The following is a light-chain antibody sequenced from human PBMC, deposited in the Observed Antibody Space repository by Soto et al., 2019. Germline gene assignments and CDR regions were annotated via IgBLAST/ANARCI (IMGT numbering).Light chain of an antibody. CDR1: QTINRW. CDR2: KAS. Sequence: DIQMTQSPSTLSASVGDRVTITCRASQTINRWLAWYQQKPGEVPKLLIYKASVLESGVPSRFSGSGSGTAFTLTISRLQPEDVATYYCQHWSFGQGTKVEI. CDR3: QHWS. J-gene: IGKJ1*01. V-gene: IGKV1-5*03.